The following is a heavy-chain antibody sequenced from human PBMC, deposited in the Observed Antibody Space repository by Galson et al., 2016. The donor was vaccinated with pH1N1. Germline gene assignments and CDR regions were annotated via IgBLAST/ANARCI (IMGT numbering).Heavy chain of an antibody. D-gene: IGHD1-26*01. Sequence: LSLTCTVSGGSISSGSSYWSWIRQHPGKGLEWLGYVYYSGSTYYNPSLESRLTISVDTSKNQFSLKLRAVTAADTAVYYCARDYRELLGDGFDIWGQGTTVTVSA. J-gene: IGHJ3*02. CDR3: ARDYRELLGDGFDI. CDR2: VYYSGST. CDR1: GGSISSGSSY. V-gene: IGHV4-31*03.